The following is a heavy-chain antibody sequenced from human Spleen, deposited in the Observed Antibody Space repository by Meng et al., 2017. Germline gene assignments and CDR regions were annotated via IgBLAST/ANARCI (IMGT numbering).Heavy chain of an antibody. CDR3: ARVPPRGYSYGFDY. CDR1: GFTVSHNY. D-gene: IGHD5-18*01. V-gene: IGHV3-11*01. J-gene: IGHJ4*02. Sequence: GGSLRLSCAASGFTVSHNYMSWVRQAPGKGLEWISHVSKGATNMYYADSVKGRFTISRDNAKNSLFLQMNSLRAEDTAVYYCARVPPRGYSYGFDYWGQGTLVTVSS. CDR2: VSKGATNM.